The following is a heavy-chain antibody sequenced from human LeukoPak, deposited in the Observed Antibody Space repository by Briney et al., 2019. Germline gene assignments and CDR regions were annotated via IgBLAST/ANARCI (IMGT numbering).Heavy chain of an antibody. Sequence: KASETLSLTCTVSGGSISSYYWSWIRQPPGKGLEWIEYIYYSGSTNYNPSLKSRVTISVDTSKNQFSLKLSSVTAADTAVYYCARFRLARYYFDYWGQGTLVTVSS. CDR1: GGSISSYY. D-gene: IGHD6-19*01. J-gene: IGHJ4*02. V-gene: IGHV4-59*12. CDR3: ARFRLARYYFDY. CDR2: IYYSGST.